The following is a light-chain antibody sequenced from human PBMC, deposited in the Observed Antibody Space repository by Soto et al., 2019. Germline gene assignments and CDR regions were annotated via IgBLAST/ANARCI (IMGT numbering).Light chain of an antibody. Sequence: EIVMTQSPATLSVSPGERATLSFRASQSVGSGLSWYQQKPDQAPRLLIYGASTRATGIPARFSGSGSGTEFTLTISSLQSEDFAVYYCQQYNNWPPITFGQGTRLEIK. CDR3: QQYNNWPPIT. CDR2: GAS. CDR1: QSVGSG. V-gene: IGKV3-15*01. J-gene: IGKJ5*01.